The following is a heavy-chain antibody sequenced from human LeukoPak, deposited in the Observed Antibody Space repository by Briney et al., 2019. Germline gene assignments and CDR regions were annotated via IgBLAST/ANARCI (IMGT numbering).Heavy chain of an antibody. CDR3: ARFGEGYCSSTSCYPALDP. CDR2: IIPIFGTA. J-gene: IGHJ5*02. V-gene: IGHV1-69*01. Sequence: SVMVSCKASGGTFISYAISWVRQAPGQGLEWMGGIIPIFGTANYAQKFQGRVTITADESTSTAYMELSSLRSEDTAVYYCARFGEGYCSSTSCYPALDPWGQGTLVTVSS. D-gene: IGHD2-2*01. CDR1: GGTFISYA.